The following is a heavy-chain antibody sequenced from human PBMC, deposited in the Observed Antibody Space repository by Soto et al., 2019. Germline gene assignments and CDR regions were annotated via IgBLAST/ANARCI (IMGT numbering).Heavy chain of an antibody. CDR2: IKSKTDAGTA. CDR1: GFTFNNAW. V-gene: IGHV3-15*01. J-gene: IGHJ4*01. Sequence: PGGSLRLSCEASGFTFNNAWMSWVRQAPGKGLEWVGRIKSKTDAGTADYAAPVKGRFTISRDDSRNTLYLEMNSLKTDDTAVYYCTTVDYFDSTGYYSLDYWGHGTLVTVSS. D-gene: IGHD3-22*01. CDR3: TTVDYFDSTGYYSLDY.